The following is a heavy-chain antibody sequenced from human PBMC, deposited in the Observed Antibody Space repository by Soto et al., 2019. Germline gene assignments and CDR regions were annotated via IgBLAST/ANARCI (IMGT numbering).Heavy chain of an antibody. V-gene: IGHV4-4*02. D-gene: IGHD2-21*01. CDR3: ARDSGGGADY. J-gene: IGHJ4*02. CDR1: GGSISSSNW. CDR2: IYHTGST. Sequence: QVQLQGSGPGLVKPSGTLSLTCAVSGGSISSSNWWSWVRQPPGKGLEWIGEIYHTGSTTYNPSLNRRVTISVDKPKNQCALELSSVTAADTAVYYCARDSGGGADYWGQGTLVTVSS.